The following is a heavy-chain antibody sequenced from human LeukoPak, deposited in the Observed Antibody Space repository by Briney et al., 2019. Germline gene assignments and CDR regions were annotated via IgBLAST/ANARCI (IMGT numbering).Heavy chain of an antibody. CDR1: GYTFTSYD. J-gene: IGHJ4*02. CDR2: MSPNSGDT. V-gene: IGHV1-8*01. D-gene: IGHD3-22*01. Sequence: ASVKVSCKASGYTFTSYDFNWVRQATGQRPEWMGWMSPNSGDTGYAQKFQDRVTMTRNTSISTAYMELSSLRSDDTAVYYCARDRGSRYYYDSSGYYDYWGQGTLVTVSS. CDR3: ARDRGSRYYYDSSGYYDY.